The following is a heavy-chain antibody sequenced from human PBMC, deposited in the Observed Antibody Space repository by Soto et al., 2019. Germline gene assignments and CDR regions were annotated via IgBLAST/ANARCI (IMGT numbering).Heavy chain of an antibody. Sequence: SVKVSCKASGGTFSSYAISWVRQAPGQGLEWMGGIIPIFGTANYAQKFQGRVTITADESTSTAYMELSSLRSEDTAVYYCARDYGDYVNYYYYGMDVWGQGTTVTVSS. V-gene: IGHV1-69*13. CDR1: GGTFSSYA. D-gene: IGHD4-17*01. J-gene: IGHJ6*02. CDR2: IIPIFGTA. CDR3: ARDYGDYVNYYYYGMDV.